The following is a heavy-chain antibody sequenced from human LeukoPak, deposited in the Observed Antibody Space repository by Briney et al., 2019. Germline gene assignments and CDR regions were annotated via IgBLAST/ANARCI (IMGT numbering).Heavy chain of an antibody. V-gene: IGHV3-23*01. J-gene: IGHJ4*02. D-gene: IGHD3-10*01. CDR2: ISAPGAST. Sequence: GGSLRLSCAASGFTFSNYAMSWVRQAPRKGLEWVSAISAPGASTYYADSVKGRFTISRDNPKNTLYLQMNSLRAEDTALYYCAKDSFITGSYHYWGQGTLVTVSS. CDR3: AKDSFITGSYHY. CDR1: GFTFSNYA.